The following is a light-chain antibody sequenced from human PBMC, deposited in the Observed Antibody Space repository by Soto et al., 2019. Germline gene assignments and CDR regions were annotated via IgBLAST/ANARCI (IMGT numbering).Light chain of an antibody. CDR1: SSDVGGYNY. J-gene: IGLJ1*01. CDR3: SAYTVSRTYV. CDR2: EVS. Sequence: QSVLTQPASVTGSPGQSITISCTGTSSDVGGYNYVSWYQQHPGKAPKVMIYEVSNRPSGVSNRFSGSKSGNTASLTISGLQGEDEADYYCSAYTVSRTYVFGTGTKVTVL. V-gene: IGLV2-14*01.